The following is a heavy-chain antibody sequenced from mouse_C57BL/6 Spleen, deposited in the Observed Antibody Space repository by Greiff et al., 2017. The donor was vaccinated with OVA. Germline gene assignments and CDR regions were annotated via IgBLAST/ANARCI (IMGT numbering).Heavy chain of an antibody. V-gene: IGHV5-16*01. J-gene: IGHJ1*03. CDR3: ARGEGDGYFDV. CDR2: INYDGSST. Sequence: EVKLMESEGGLVQPGSSMKLSCTASGFTFSDYYMAWVRQVPDKGLEWVANINYDGSSTYYLDTFKSRFIISRDNAENILYLQLSSLKSEDTAAEYCARGEGDGYFDVWGTGTTVTVSS. D-gene: IGHD3-3*01. CDR1: GFTFSDYY.